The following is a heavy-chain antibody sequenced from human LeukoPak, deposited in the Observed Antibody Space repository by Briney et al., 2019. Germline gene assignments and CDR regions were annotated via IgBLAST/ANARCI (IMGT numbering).Heavy chain of an antibody. D-gene: IGHD5-24*01. J-gene: IGHJ6*03. Sequence: ASVNVSCKASGYTFTGYYMHWVRQAPGQGLEWMGWINPNSGGTNYAQKFQGRVTMTRDTSISTAYMELSRLRSDDTAVYYCASQEMATISDYYYYYMDVWGKGTTVTVSS. CDR3: ASQEMATISDYYYYYMDV. CDR2: INPNSGGT. CDR1: GYTFTGYY. V-gene: IGHV1-2*02.